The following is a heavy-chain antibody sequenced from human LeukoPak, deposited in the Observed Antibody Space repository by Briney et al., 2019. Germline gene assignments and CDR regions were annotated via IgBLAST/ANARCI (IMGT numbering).Heavy chain of an antibody. V-gene: IGHV4-59*01. J-gene: IGHJ3*02. CDR2: IYNSGSTSGST. Sequence: SETLSLTCTVSGGSINNYYWNWVRQPPGKGLEWIGYIYNSGSTSGSTNYNPSLKRRATISGDTSKNQFSLKLTSVTAADTAVYYCARNPPGIRQNAFDIWGQGAMVTVSS. CDR3: ARNPPGIRQNAFDI. CDR1: GGSINNYY.